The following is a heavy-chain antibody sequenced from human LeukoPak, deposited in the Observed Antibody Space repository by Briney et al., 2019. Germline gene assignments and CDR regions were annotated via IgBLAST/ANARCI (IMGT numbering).Heavy chain of an antibody. CDR2: IKSDGSNT. J-gene: IGHJ2*01. CDR3: TRVGDYGGNWAWYFDL. V-gene: IGHV3-74*01. CDR1: GFTFSSYW. Sequence: GGALRLSCAASGFTFSSYWMHWVRQAPAKALVWVSRIKSDGSNTNYADSVKARFTISRDNAKNTLYLQMNSLRAEDTAVYYCTRVGDYGGNWAWYFDLWGRGTLVTVSS. D-gene: IGHD4-23*01.